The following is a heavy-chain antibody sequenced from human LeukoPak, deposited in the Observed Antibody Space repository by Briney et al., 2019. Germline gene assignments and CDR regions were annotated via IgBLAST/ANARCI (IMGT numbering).Heavy chain of an antibody. J-gene: IGHJ5*02. Sequence: SETRSLTWPVSGVSRSSLYWSWTRQPPGKVLEWIGYIFYTGDSNNNPSLKSPVSISLDTSKDQISLKLSSVTAADTAVYCCARHRFASALDAWGQGILVTVSS. D-gene: IGHD2-21*01. V-gene: IGHV4-59*08. CDR1: GVSRSSLY. CDR2: IFYTGDS. CDR3: ARHRFASALDA.